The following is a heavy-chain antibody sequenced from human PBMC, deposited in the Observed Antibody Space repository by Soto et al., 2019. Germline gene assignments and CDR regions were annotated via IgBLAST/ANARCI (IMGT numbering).Heavy chain of an antibody. CDR2: ISSSSTYI. CDR1: GFTFSTYT. CDR3: AREGYDFWSGYRPPSGVDA. D-gene: IGHD3-3*01. J-gene: IGHJ6*02. V-gene: IGHV3-21*01. Sequence: EVQLVESGGGLVKPGGSLRLSCTTSGFTFSTYTMNWVRQAPGKGLEWVSSISSSSTYIYYADSVKGRFTISRDNAKNSLSLQMNSLRAEDTATYYCAREGYDFWSGYRPPSGVDAWGQGTTVTVSS.